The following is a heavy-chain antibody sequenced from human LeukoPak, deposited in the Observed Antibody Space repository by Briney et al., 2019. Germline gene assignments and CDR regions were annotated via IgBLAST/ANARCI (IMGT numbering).Heavy chain of an antibody. J-gene: IGHJ6*03. CDR1: GGSISSSSYY. D-gene: IGHD4-17*01. Sequence: SETLSLTCTVSGGSISSSSYYWGCIRQPTGKGLEWIGSIYYSGSTYYNPSLKSRVTISVDTSKNQFSLKLSSVTAADTAVYYCAREGGTVPYYYYYYMDVWGKGTTVTVSS. V-gene: IGHV4-39*02. CDR2: IYYSGST. CDR3: AREGGTVPYYYYYYMDV.